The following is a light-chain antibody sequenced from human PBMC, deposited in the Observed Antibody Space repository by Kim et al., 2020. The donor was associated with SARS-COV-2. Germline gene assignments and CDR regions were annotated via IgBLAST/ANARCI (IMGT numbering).Light chain of an antibody. CDR2: GQN. CDR3: NSRDNNRNQVL. CDR1: SLRSYF. Sequence: SSELTQDPAVSVALGQTVTITCQGDSLRSYFATWYQQKPGQAPVVLIYGQNNRPSGIPDRFSGSSSGDTASLTITGARAEDEADYYCNSRDNNRNQVLFG. V-gene: IGLV3-19*01. J-gene: IGLJ2*01.